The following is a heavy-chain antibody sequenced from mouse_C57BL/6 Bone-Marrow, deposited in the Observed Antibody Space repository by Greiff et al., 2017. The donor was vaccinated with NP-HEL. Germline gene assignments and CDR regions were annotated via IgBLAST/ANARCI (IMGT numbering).Heavy chain of an antibody. CDR3: ARDGRVSLSEYDGAWFAY. D-gene: IGHD2-4*01. Sequence: EVMLVESGGGLVKPGGSLKLSCAASGFTFSSYAMSWVRQTPEKRLEWVATISDGGSYTYYPDNVQGRFTISRDNAKNNLYLQMSHLKSEDTAMYYCARDGRVSLSEYDGAWFAYWGQGTLVTVSA. J-gene: IGHJ3*01. V-gene: IGHV5-4*01. CDR1: GFTFSSYA. CDR2: ISDGGSYT.